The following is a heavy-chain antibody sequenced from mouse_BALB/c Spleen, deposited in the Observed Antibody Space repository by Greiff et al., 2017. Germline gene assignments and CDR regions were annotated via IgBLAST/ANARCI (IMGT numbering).Heavy chain of an antibody. V-gene: IGHV1-39*01. D-gene: IGHD2-1*01. J-gene: IGHJ4*01. Sequence: EVQLQQTGPELVKPGASVKISCKASGYSFTDYIMLWVKQSHGKSLEWIGNINPYYGSTSYNLKFKGKATLTVDKSSSTAYMQLNSLTSEDSAVYYCARGDYGKDYAMDYWGQGTSVTVSA. CDR2: INPYYGST. CDR1: GYSFTDYI. CDR3: ARGDYGKDYAMDY.